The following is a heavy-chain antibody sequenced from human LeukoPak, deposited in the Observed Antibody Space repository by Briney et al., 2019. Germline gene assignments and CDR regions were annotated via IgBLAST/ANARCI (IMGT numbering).Heavy chain of an antibody. CDR3: ARVGEGGHYYYYYYMDV. CDR2: IYYSGST. D-gene: IGHD3-16*01. J-gene: IGHJ6*03. Sequence: SETLSLTCTVPGGSISSYYWSWIRQPPGKGLEWIGYIYYSGSTNYNPSLKSRVTISVDTSKNQFSLKLSSVTAADTAVYYCARVGEGGHYYYYYYMDVWGKGTTVTVSS. CDR1: GGSISSYY. V-gene: IGHV4-59*01.